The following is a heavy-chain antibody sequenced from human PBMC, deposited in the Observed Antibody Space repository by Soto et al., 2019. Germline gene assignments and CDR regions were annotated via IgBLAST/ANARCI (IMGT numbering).Heavy chain of an antibody. Sequence: QVQLVQSGAEVKKPGSSVKVSCKASGGTFSTYAISWVRQAPGQGLEWMGGIIPIFGTAKYAQKFQGRVTITADESTSTAYMGLSRLRSEDTAVYYCAREIFGVIISGGRDAFDFWGQGTMVTLSS. D-gene: IGHD3-3*01. CDR3: AREIFGVIISGGRDAFDF. CDR1: GGTFSTYA. J-gene: IGHJ3*01. V-gene: IGHV1-69*01. CDR2: IIPIFGTA.